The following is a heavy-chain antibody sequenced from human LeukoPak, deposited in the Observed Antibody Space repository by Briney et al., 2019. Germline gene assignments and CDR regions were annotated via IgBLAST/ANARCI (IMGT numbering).Heavy chain of an antibody. D-gene: IGHD3-3*01. CDR1: GGSSSGYY. CDR3: AREGNRFTIFGVVIGPINWFDP. Sequence: SETLSLTCAVYGGSSSGYYWSWIRQPPGKGLEWIGEINRSGSTNYNPSLKSRVTISVDTSKNQFSLKLSSVTAADTAVYYCAREGNRFTIFGVVIGPINWFDPWGQGTLVTVSS. V-gene: IGHV4-34*01. J-gene: IGHJ5*02. CDR2: INRSGST.